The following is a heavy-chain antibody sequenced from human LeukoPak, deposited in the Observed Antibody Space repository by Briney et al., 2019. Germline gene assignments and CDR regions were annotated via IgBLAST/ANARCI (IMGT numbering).Heavy chain of an antibody. Sequence: PGGSLRLSCAASGFSFNTYGMHWVRQAPGEGLEWVAFIQYDGTYKYYADSVKGRFTISRDNSKNTLYLEMNSLRVEDTALYYCAKGGRLEQTHFDSWGQGTLVTVAS. CDR3: AKGGRLEQTHFDS. CDR2: IQYDGTYK. CDR1: GFSFNTYG. V-gene: IGHV3-30*02. J-gene: IGHJ4*02. D-gene: IGHD1/OR15-1a*01.